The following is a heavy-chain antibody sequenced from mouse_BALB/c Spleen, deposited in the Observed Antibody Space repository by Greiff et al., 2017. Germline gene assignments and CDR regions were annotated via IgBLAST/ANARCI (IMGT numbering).Heavy chain of an antibody. CDR2: IDPANGNT. Sequence: EVQLQQSGAELVKPGASVKLSCTASGFNIKDTYMHWVKQRPEQGLEWIGRIDPANGNTKYDPKFQGKATITADTSSNTAYLQLSSLTSEDTAVYYCASLYDGYYDGFAYWGQGTLVTVSA. J-gene: IGHJ3*01. D-gene: IGHD2-3*01. CDR3: ASLYDGYYDGFAY. V-gene: IGHV14-3*02. CDR1: GFNIKDTY.